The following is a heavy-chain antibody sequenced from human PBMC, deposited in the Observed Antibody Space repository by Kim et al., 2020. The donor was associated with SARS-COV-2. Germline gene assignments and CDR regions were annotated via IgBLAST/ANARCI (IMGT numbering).Heavy chain of an antibody. J-gene: IGHJ4*02. CDR2: IYYSGST. V-gene: IGHV4-59*01. CDR3: ARDRSGWYDY. CDR1: GGSISSYY. D-gene: IGHD6-19*01. Sequence: SETLSLTCTVSGGSISSYYWSWIRQPPGKGLEWIGYIYYSGSTNYNPSLKSRVTISVDTSKNQFSLKLSSVTAADTAVYYCARDRSGWYDYWGQGTLVTVSS.